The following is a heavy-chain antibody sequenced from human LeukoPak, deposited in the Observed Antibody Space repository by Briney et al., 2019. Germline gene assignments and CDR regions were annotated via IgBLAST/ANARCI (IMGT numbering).Heavy chain of an antibody. CDR1: GGTFSSYA. J-gene: IGHJ3*02. CDR2: INPNSGGT. V-gene: IGHV1-2*02. Sequence: ASVKVSCKASGGTFSSYAISWVRQAPGQGLEWMGWINPNSGGTNYAQKFQGRVTMTRDTSISTAYMELSRLRSDDTAVYYCARLWNFDWFYDAFDIWGQGTMVTVSS. CDR3: ARLWNFDWFYDAFDI. D-gene: IGHD3-9*01.